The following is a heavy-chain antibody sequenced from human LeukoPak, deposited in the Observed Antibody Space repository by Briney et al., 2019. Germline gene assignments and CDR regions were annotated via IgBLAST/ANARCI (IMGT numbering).Heavy chain of an antibody. J-gene: IGHJ4*02. CDR1: GGTFSSYS. D-gene: IGHD2-2*01. CDR3: ATGYCGSISRCYVKWNYAY. V-gene: IGHV1-69*05. Sequence: SVKVSCKASGGTFSSYSISWVRLAPGQGLEWMGGSIPVSGTVNYAQKFQGRVSITTDESTSTAYMELRSLRSEDTAVYYCATGYCGSISRCYVKWNYAYRGKGTLVTVSS. CDR2: SIPVSGTV.